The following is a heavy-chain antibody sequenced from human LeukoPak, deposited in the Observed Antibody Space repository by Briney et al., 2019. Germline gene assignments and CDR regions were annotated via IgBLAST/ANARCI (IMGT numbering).Heavy chain of an antibody. CDR1: GGTFSSYA. V-gene: IGHV1-69*13. Sequence: ASVKVSCKASGGTFSSYAISWVRQAPGQGLEWMGGIIPIFGTANYAQKFQGRGTITADESTSTAYMELSSLRSEDTAVYYCARDFSRNDFWSGSNWFDPWGQGTLVTVSS. J-gene: IGHJ5*02. CDR3: ARDFSRNDFWSGSNWFDP. CDR2: IIPIFGTA. D-gene: IGHD3-3*01.